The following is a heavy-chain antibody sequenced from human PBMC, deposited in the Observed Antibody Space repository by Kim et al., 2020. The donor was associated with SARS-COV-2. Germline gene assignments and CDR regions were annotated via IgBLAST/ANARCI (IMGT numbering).Heavy chain of an antibody. J-gene: IGHJ4*02. V-gene: IGHV1-69*01. CDR3: ARRAVTTYYFDY. Sequence: NYAQKFQGRVTITADESTSTAYMELSSLRSEDTAVYYCARRAVTTYYFDYWGQGTLVTVSS. D-gene: IGHD4-4*01.